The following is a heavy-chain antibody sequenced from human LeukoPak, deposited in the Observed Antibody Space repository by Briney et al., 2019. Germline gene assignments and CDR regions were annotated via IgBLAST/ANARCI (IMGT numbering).Heavy chain of an antibody. CDR2: IIPIFRTA. V-gene: IGHV1-69*13. Sequence: ASVKVSCKASGYIFTTYSISWVRQAPGQGLEWMGVIIPIFRTANYAQKFQGRVTITADESTSTAYMELSSLRSEDTAVYYCARALRYYSDSSGYAFDYWGQGTLVTVSS. CDR3: ARALRYYSDSSGYAFDY. CDR1: GYIFTTYS. J-gene: IGHJ4*02. D-gene: IGHD3-22*01.